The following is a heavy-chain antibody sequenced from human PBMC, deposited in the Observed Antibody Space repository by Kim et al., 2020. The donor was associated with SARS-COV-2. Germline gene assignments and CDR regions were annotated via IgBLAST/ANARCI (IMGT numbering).Heavy chain of an antibody. V-gene: IGHV3-72*01. CDR1: GFTFSDYY. Sequence: GGSLRLSCAASGFTFSDYYMDWVRQAPGKGLEWVGRSRDKTNRYTTKYAASERGRFIIPRDDTKNSLYLQMNSLKTEDTAVYYCTRGGSGSSKEYFQFWGQGTLAIVSS. CDR3: TRGGSGSSKEYFQF. J-gene: IGHJ1*01. D-gene: IGHD3-10*01. CDR2: SRDKTNRYTT.